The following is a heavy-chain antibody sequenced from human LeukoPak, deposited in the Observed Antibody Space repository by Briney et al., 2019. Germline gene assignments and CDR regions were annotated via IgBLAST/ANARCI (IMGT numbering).Heavy chain of an antibody. CDR3: ARDKLGSGYSSDFDY. D-gene: IGHD6-19*01. V-gene: IGHV3-66*02. CDR1: GFSVSSNY. Sequence: PGGSLRLSCAASGFSVSSNYMNWVRQAPGKGLEWVSAIYTGGTTYYAASVKGRFTISRYNAKNTLYLQMNSRRAEDTAVYYCARDKLGSGYSSDFDYWGRGPLDSVSS. CDR2: IYTGGTT. J-gene: IGHJ4*02.